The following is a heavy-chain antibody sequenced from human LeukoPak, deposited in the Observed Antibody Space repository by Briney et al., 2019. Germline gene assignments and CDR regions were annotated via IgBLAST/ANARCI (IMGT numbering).Heavy chain of an antibody. CDR1: GFTFDDYA. Sequence: GGSLRLSCAASGFTFDDYAMHWVRQAPGKGLEWVSGISWNSGSIGYADSVKGRFSISRDNAKNSLYLQMNSLRAEDMALYYCAKDKCPTGCYWFDPWGQGTLVTVSS. V-gene: IGHV3-9*03. D-gene: IGHD1-1*01. CDR3: AKDKCPTGCYWFDP. J-gene: IGHJ5*02. CDR2: ISWNSGSI.